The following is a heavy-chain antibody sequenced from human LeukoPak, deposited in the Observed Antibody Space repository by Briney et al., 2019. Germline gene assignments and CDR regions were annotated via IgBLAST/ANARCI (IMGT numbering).Heavy chain of an antibody. Sequence: PGGSLRLSCAASGFTFSSYSMNWVRQAPGKGLEWVSSISSSSSYIYYADLVKGRFTISRDNAKNSLYLQMNSLRAEDTAVYYCARVLKTYYYDSSGYYGNYWGQGTLVTVSS. CDR2: ISSSSSYI. D-gene: IGHD3-22*01. CDR1: GFTFSSYS. CDR3: ARVLKTYYYDSSGYYGNY. V-gene: IGHV3-21*01. J-gene: IGHJ4*02.